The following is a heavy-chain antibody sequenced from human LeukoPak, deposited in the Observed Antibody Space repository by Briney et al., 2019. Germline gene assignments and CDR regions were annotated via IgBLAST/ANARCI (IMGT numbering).Heavy chain of an antibody. D-gene: IGHD3-10*01. CDR2: ISGSGGTT. CDR3: AKTADDSGSDY. J-gene: IGHJ4*02. CDR1: GFTFSNYA. Sequence: PGGSLRLSCAASGFTFSNYAMHWVRQPPGKGLEWVSAISGSGGTTYYADSVKGRFAISRDNSRNTLSPQMSSLRAEDTAVYYCAKTADDSGSDYWAQGTLVTVSS. V-gene: IGHV3-23*01.